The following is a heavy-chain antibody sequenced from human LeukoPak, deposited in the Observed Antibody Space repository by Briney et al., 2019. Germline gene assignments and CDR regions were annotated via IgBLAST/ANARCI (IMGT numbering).Heavy chain of an antibody. V-gene: IGHV5-51*01. D-gene: IGHD6-19*01. CDR1: GYSFTSYW. J-gene: IGHJ6*03. Sequence: GESLKISCKGSGYSFTSYWIGWVRQMPGKGLEWMGIIYPGDSDTRYSPSFQGQVTISAEKSISTAYLQWSSLKASDTAMYYCARRSVAGTGYYYYYMDVWGKGTTVTVSS. CDR2: IYPGDSDT. CDR3: ARRSVAGTGYYYYYMDV.